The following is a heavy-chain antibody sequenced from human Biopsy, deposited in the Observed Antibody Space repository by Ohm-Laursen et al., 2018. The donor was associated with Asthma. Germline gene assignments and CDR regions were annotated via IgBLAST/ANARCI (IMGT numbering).Heavy chain of an antibody. Sequence: ASVKASCKASGYNFISFAIHWVRQAPGQRLEWMGWVNTGNGDTKYSQKFQGRVTITRDTSARTAYMELRSLRSEDTATYYCARTYYDFLTGQVKDVFGVWGQGTMVTVSS. CDR1: GYNFISFA. V-gene: IGHV1-3*04. J-gene: IGHJ3*01. D-gene: IGHD3-9*01. CDR3: ARTYYDFLTGQVKDVFGV. CDR2: VNTGNGDT.